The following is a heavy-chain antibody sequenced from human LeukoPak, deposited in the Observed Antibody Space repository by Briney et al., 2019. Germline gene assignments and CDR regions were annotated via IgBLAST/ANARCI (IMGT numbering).Heavy chain of an antibody. CDR2: IYSGGGT. CDR3: ARETGFAFDI. J-gene: IGHJ3*02. CDR1: GFTVSSNY. V-gene: IGHV3-53*01. Sequence: PGGSLRLSCAASGFTVSSNYMTWVRQAPGKGLEWVSVIYSGGGTYYADSVKGRFTISRDNAKNALYLQMNSLRAEDTAVYYCARETGFAFDIWGQGTMVTVSS.